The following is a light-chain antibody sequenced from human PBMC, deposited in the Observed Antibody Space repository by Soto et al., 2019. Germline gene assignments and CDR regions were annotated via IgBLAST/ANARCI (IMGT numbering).Light chain of an antibody. CDR1: QSVSSSY. V-gene: IGKV3-20*01. CDR2: GAS. J-gene: IGKJ5*01. Sequence: SVLTQSPGTLSLSPGERATRSCRASQSVSSSYLAWYQQKPGQAPRLLIYGASSRATGIPDRFSGSGSGTDFTLTINRFAPQACAVYNYQPYVSLPVTFGQGTRLEIK. CDR3: QPYVSLPVT.